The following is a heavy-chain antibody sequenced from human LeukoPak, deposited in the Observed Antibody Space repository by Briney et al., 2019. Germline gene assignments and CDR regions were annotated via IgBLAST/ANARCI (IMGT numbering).Heavy chain of an antibody. J-gene: IGHJ6*02. CDR3: ARFPVRGYTYGSVIHHMDV. CDR1: GGTFNTYA. CDR2: IIPILDVA. D-gene: IGHD5-18*01. V-gene: IGHV1-69*04. Sequence: SVKVSCKASGGTFNTYAITWVRQAPGQGLEWMGRIIPILDVADSAQRFQGRVTITADRSTSTVYMELNSLRSEDAAIYYCARFPVRGYTYGSVIHHMDVWGQGTTVIVSS.